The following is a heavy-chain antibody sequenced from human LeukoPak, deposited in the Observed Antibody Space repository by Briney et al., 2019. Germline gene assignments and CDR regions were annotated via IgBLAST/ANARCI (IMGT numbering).Heavy chain of an antibody. CDR2: INPSGGNT. CDR3: ARVRDGYNDAYDI. V-gene: IGHV1-46*01. J-gene: IGHJ3*02. Sequence: ASVKVSCKASGYTFTNYYIHWVRQAPGQGLEWMGLINPSGGNTNYAQNFQGRVTMTRDTSTSTVYMGLSSLRFEDTAVYYCARVRDGYNDAYDIWGQGTMVTVPS. CDR1: GYTFTNYY. D-gene: IGHD5-24*01.